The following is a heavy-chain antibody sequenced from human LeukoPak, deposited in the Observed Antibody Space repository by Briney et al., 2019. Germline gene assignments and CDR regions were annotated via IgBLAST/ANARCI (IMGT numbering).Heavy chain of an antibody. D-gene: IGHD3-22*01. CDR2: TIPIFGTA. V-gene: IGHV1-69*13. J-gene: IGHJ4*02. Sequence: SVKVSCKASGGTFSSYAISWVRQAPGQGLEWMGGTIPIFGTANYAQKFQGRVTITADESTSTAYMELSSLRSEDTAVYYCARGPMSPFLFDYWGRGTLVTVSS. CDR1: GGTFSSYA. CDR3: ARGPMSPFLFDY.